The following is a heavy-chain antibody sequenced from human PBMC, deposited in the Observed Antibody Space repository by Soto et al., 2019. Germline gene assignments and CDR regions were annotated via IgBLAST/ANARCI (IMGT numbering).Heavy chain of an antibody. Sequence: ASLKVSCKASGYTFTSYAMHWVRQAPGQRLEWMGWINAGNGNTKYSQKFQGRVTITRDTSASTAYMELSSLRSEDTAVYYCARDSKAIQLWPPSFDPWGQGTLVTVSS. J-gene: IGHJ5*02. D-gene: IGHD5-18*01. CDR3: ARDSKAIQLWPPSFDP. CDR2: INAGNGNT. V-gene: IGHV1-3*01. CDR1: GYTFTSYA.